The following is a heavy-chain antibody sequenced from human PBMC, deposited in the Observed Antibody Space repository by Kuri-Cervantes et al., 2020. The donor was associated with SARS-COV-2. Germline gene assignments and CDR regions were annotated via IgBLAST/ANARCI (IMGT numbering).Heavy chain of an antibody. V-gene: IGHV3-74*01. CDR3: AKDGPRYCSSTSCYRAEYFQH. J-gene: IGHJ1*01. D-gene: IGHD2-2*02. CDR1: GFTFSSYW. CDR2: INSDGSST. Sequence: GESLKISCAASGFTFSSYWMHWVRQAPGKGLVWVSRINSDGSSTSYADSVKGRFTISRDNSKNTLYLQMNSLRAEDTAVYYCAKDGPRYCSSTSCYRAEYFQHWGQGTLVTVSS.